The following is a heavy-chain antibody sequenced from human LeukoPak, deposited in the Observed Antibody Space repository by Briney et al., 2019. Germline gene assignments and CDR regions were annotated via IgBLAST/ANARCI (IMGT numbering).Heavy chain of an antibody. CDR3: ARDLYGSWYSAEYFQH. Sequence: ASVKVSCKASGHTFTSYDINWVRQATGQGLEWMGWMNPNSGNTSYAQKFQGRVTMTRNTSISTAYMELSSLRSEDTAVYYCARDLYGSWYSAEYFQHWGQGTLVTVSS. V-gene: IGHV1-8*01. D-gene: IGHD6-13*01. CDR1: GHTFTSYD. J-gene: IGHJ1*01. CDR2: MNPNSGNT.